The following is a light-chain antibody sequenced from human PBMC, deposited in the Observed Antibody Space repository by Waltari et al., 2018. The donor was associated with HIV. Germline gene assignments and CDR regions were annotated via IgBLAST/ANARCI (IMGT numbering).Light chain of an antibody. CDR2: WAS. V-gene: IGKV4-1*01. J-gene: IGKJ4*01. CDR1: QSVLFSSNNKNY. Sequence: MTQSPDSLVVSLGERATINCKSSQSVLFSSNNKNYLAWYQQKPGQPPKLLIYWASTRESGVPDRFSGSGSGTDFTLTISSLQAEDVAVYYCQQYYSTPTFGGGTKVEVK. CDR3: QQYYSTPT.